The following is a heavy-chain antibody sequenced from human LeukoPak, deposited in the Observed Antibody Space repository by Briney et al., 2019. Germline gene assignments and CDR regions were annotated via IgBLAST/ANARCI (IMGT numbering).Heavy chain of an antibody. D-gene: IGHD6-19*01. Sequence: GGSLRLSCAASGFTFSSYAMNWVRQAPGKGLEWVSVISGSGGSTYYADSVKGRFTISRDNSKNTLYLQMNSLRAEDTAVYYCATQQWLVSDFDYWGQGTLVTVSS. V-gene: IGHV3-23*01. J-gene: IGHJ4*02. CDR3: ATQQWLVSDFDY. CDR2: ISGSGGST. CDR1: GFTFSSYA.